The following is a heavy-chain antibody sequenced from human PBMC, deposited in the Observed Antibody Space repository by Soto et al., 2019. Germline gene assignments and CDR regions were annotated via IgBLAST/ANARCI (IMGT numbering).Heavy chain of an antibody. V-gene: IGHV4-34*01. Sequence: PSETLSLTCAVYGGSFSGYYWSWIRQPPGKGLEWIGEINHSGSTNYNPSLKSRVTISVDTSKNQFSLKLSSVTAADTAVYYCARAGPRRGRGYSYGQRLDAFDIWGQGTMVTVSS. CDR1: GGSFSGYY. D-gene: IGHD5-18*01. CDR2: INHSGST. CDR3: ARAGPRRGRGYSYGQRLDAFDI. J-gene: IGHJ3*02.